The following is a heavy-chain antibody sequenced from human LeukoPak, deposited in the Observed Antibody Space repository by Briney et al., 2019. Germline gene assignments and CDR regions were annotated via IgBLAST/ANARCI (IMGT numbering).Heavy chain of an antibody. Sequence: GGSLRLSCVGSGFIFGKYAMTWVRQAPGKGLEWVSTISGGGDSTWNADSVKGRFTVSRDNSKNTLYLQMSSLRVEDTAVYYCVRSLDYWGQGTLVTVSS. CDR3: VRSLDY. V-gene: IGHV3-23*01. CDR1: GFIFGKYA. CDR2: ISGGGDST. J-gene: IGHJ4*02.